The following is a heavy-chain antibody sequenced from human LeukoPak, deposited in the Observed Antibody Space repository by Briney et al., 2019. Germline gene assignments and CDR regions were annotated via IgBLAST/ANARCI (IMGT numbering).Heavy chain of an antibody. CDR2: IYPGDPDT. V-gene: IGHV5-51*01. CDR3: ARLSGYCSSTSCYANDAFDI. D-gene: IGHD2-2*01. CDR1: GYSFTSYW. Sequence: GESLKISCKGSGYSFTSYWIGWVRQMPGKGLEWMGIIYPGDPDTRYSPSFQGQVTISADKSISTAYLQWSSLKASDTAMYYCARLSGYCSSTSCYANDAFDIWGQGTMVTVSS. J-gene: IGHJ3*02.